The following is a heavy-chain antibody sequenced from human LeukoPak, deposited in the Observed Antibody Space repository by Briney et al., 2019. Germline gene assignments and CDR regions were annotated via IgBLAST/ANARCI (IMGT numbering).Heavy chain of an antibody. V-gene: IGHV4-31*03. CDR2: IYYSGRT. J-gene: IGHJ5*02. CDR3: ARDLPGSNWFDP. CDR1: GGSISSGGYY. Sequence: SETLSLTCTVSGGSISSGGYYWSWIRQHPGKGLEWIGYIYYSGRTYCNPSLKSRVTISVDTSKNQFSLKLSSVTAADTAVYYCARDLPGSNWFDPWGQGTLVTVSS.